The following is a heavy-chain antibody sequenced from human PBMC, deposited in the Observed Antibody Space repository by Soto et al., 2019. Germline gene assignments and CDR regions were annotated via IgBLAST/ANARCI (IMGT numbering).Heavy chain of an antibody. CDR1: GGTISSGDYY. CDR3: ARAIGPLDEAGY. V-gene: IGHV4-30-4*01. J-gene: IGHJ4*02. CDR2: IYYSGST. D-gene: IGHD3-3*01. Sequence: SETMSITGTVSGGTISSGDYYWSWNRQPPGKGLEWLGYIYYSGSTYYNPSLKSRVTISVDTSKNQFSLKLSSVTAADTAVYYCARAIGPLDEAGYWGQGTLVTVAS.